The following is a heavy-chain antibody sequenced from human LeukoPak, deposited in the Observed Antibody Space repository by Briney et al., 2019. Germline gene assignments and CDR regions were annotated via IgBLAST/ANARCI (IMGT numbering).Heavy chain of an antibody. CDR1: GFTFSSYG. CDR2: ISSSSSYI. CDR3: ARLAGYCSGGSCYSDWDYYYMDV. D-gene: IGHD2-15*01. J-gene: IGHJ6*03. V-gene: IGHV3-21*01. Sequence: PGGSLRLSCAASGFTFSSYGMHWVRQAPGKGLEWVSSISSSSSYIYYADSVKGRFTISRDNAKNSLYLQMNSLRAEDTAVYYCARLAGYCSGGSCYSDWDYYYMDVWGKGTTVTVSS.